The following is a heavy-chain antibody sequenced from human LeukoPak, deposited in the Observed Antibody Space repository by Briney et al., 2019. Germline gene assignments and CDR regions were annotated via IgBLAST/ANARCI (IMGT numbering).Heavy chain of an antibody. CDR2: IRSKAYGGTT. CDR1: GFTFGDYA. D-gene: IGHD4-23*01. V-gene: IGHV3-49*04. Sequence: PGGSLRLSCTASGFTFGDYAMSWVRQAPGKGLEWVGFIRSKAYGGTTDYSASVKGSFTISRDDSKSIAYLQMNSMTTEDTAVYYCTRNLLVSPNMGYWGQGTLVTVSS. J-gene: IGHJ4*02. CDR3: TRNLLVSPNMGY.